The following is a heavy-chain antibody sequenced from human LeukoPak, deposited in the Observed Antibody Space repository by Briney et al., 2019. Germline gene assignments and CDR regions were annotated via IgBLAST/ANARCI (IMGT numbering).Heavy chain of an antibody. Sequence: ASVKVSCKVSGYTLTELSMHWVRQAPGKGLEWMGGFDPEDGETIYAQKFQGRVTMTEDTSTDTAYMELSSLRSEDTAVYYCAILGASSYYYYYGMDVWGQGTTVTVSS. V-gene: IGHV1-24*01. CDR2: FDPEDGET. J-gene: IGHJ6*02. CDR1: GYTLTELS. CDR3: AILGASSYYYYYGMDV. D-gene: IGHD3-10*01.